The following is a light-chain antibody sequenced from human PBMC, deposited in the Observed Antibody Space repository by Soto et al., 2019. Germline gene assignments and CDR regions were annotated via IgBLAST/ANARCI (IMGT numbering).Light chain of an antibody. CDR2: DTS. Sequence: EIVLTQSPATLSLSPGERATLSCRTSKSVSISLAWYQQKPGQAPRLLIYDTSNRATGIPARFSGSGSGTDFTLTISSLEPEDFAVYYCQQGLSWRPITFGQGTRLEIK. J-gene: IGKJ5*01. CDR1: KSVSIS. CDR3: QQGLSWRPIT. V-gene: IGKV3-11*01.